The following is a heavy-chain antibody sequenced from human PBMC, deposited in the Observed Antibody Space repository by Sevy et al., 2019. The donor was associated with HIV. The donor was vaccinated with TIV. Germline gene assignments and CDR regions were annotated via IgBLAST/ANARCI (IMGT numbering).Heavy chain of an antibody. J-gene: IGHJ6*02. CDR1: GGSISPYY. D-gene: IGHD3-16*01. Sequence: SETLSLTCTVSGGSISPYYWNWIRQPPGKGLEWIGYMYYSGSTKYNPSFKSRVTISVDTSKNQFSVKLSSVTAADTAVNYCARGGGLTDYGMDVWGQGTTVTVSS. V-gene: IGHV4-59*01. CDR3: ARGGGLTDYGMDV. CDR2: MYYSGST.